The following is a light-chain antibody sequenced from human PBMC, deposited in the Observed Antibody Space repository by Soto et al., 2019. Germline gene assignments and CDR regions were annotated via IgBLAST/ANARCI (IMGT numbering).Light chain of an antibody. CDR3: QQRSNWPRT. Sequence: IVVSVSPATLSLSKGERATLSCRASQSVSSYLAWYQQKPGQAPRLLIYDASNRATGIPARFSGSGSGTDFTLTISSLEPEDFAVYYCQQRSNWPRTFGQGTKVDI. V-gene: IGKV3-11*01. J-gene: IGKJ1*01. CDR2: DAS. CDR1: QSVSSY.